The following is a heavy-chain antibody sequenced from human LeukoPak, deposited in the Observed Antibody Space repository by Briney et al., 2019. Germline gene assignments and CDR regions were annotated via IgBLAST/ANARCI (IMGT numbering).Heavy chain of an antibody. CDR3: ARETMYYGDSEDY. CDR1: GFTFSSYW. CDR2: IKQDGSEK. J-gene: IGHJ4*02. V-gene: IGHV3-7*01. D-gene: IGHD4-17*01. Sequence: GGSLRLSCAAPGFTFSSYWMSWVRQAPGKGLEWVANIKQDGSEKYYVDSVKGRFTISRDNAKKSLYLQMNSLRAEDTAVYYCARETMYYGDSEDYWGQGTLVTVSS.